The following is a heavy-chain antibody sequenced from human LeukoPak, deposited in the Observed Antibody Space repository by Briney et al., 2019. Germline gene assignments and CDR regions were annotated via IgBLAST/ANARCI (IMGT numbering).Heavy chain of an antibody. CDR2: ISGSSSYI. V-gene: IGHV3-21*01. Sequence: GGSLRLSCAASGFTFSSYSMNWVRQAPGKGLEWVSSISGSSSYIYYADSVKGRFTISRDNAKNSLYLQMNSLRAEDTAVYYCARDRGSSANDYWGQGTLVTVSS. CDR1: GFTFSSYS. D-gene: IGHD6-6*01. CDR3: ARDRGSSANDY. J-gene: IGHJ4*02.